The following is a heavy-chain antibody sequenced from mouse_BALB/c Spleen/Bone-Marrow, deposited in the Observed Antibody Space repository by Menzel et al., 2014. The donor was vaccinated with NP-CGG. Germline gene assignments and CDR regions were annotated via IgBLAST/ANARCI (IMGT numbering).Heavy chain of an antibody. CDR1: GYTFTSYC. CDR2: INPSNGGT. Sequence: VKLQESGAELVKPGASVKLSCKASGYTFTSYCMYWVKQRPGQGLERIGEINPSNGGTNFNEKFKSKATLTVDKSSSTAYMQLSSLTSEDSAVYYCTREGDSPFAYWGQGTLVTVSA. D-gene: IGHD2-13*01. V-gene: IGHV1S81*02. CDR3: TREGDSPFAY. J-gene: IGHJ3*01.